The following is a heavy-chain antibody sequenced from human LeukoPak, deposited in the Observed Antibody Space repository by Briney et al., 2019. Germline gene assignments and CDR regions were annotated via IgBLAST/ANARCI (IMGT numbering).Heavy chain of an antibody. CDR3: ARRGYSYGYGFDY. V-gene: IGHV3-23*01. CDR2: ISESGSRT. CDR1: GFTFSSYA. D-gene: IGHD5-18*01. Sequence: GGSLRLSCAASGFTFSSYAMNWVRQAPGRGLEWVSAISESGSRTYYADSVKGRFTISRDNSKNTLYLQINSLRAEDTAVYYCARRGYSYGYGFDYWGQGTLVTASS. J-gene: IGHJ4*02.